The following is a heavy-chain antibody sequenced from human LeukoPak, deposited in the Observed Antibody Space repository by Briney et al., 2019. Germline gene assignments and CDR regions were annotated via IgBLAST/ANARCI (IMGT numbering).Heavy chain of an antibody. CDR1: GYTFTSYG. J-gene: IGHJ4*02. D-gene: IGHD3-22*01. CDR2: ISAYNGNT. Sequence: ASVQVSCKASGYTFTSYGISWVRQAPGQGREGMGWISAYNGNTNYAQNLQGRVTMTTDTSTSTAYMELSSLRSDDAAVYYCARDLRRYDSSGYYYYWGEGTLVTVSS. V-gene: IGHV1-18*01. CDR3: ARDLRRYDSSGYYYY.